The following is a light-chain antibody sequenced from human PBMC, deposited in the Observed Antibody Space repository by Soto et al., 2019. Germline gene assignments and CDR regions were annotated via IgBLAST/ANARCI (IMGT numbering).Light chain of an antibody. Sequence: EIVMTQSPGTLSVSPGERATLSCRASQSLGSNLAWYQQKPGQAPRLLIYGASTRATGIPARFSGSGSGTEFTLTISNLQPDDFATYFCQQYNNYPRTFGQGTKVDIK. CDR3: QQYNNYPRT. V-gene: IGKV3D-15*01. CDR1: QSLGSN. J-gene: IGKJ1*01. CDR2: GAS.